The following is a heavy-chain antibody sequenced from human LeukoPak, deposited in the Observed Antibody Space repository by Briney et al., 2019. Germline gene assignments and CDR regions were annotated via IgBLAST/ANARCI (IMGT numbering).Heavy chain of an antibody. CDR3: ARDRSPEHYYDSSHWDYYYGMDV. J-gene: IGHJ6*02. CDR1: GGSISTYY. Sequence: SETLSLTCTVSGGSISTYYWSWVRQPPGQGLEWIGYVYYSGNTNYNPSLKSRVIISVDTSKDQFSLKMTSVTAADTAVYYCARDRSPEHYYDSSHWDYYYGMDVWGQGTTVTVSS. D-gene: IGHD3-22*01. CDR2: VYYSGNT. V-gene: IGHV4-59*01.